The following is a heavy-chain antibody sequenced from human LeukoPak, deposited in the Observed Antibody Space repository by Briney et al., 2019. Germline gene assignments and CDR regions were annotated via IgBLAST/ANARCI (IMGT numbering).Heavy chain of an antibody. Sequence: GGSLRLSCAASEFTFNSYAMNWLRQAPGKGLEWVSTISGTGDTTYYADSVRGRFTISRDKSKNTVFLQMNSLRADDTAVYYCAKALRAAHRPVYTYYYMDVWGKGTTVTVSS. J-gene: IGHJ6*03. CDR2: ISGTGDTT. V-gene: IGHV3-23*01. CDR1: EFTFNSYA. D-gene: IGHD5/OR15-5a*01. CDR3: AKALRAAHRPVYTYYYMDV.